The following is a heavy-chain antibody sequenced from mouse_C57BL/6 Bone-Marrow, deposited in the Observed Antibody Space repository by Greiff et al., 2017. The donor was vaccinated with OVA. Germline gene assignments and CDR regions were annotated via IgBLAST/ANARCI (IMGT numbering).Heavy chain of an antibody. CDR1: GFTFSSYG. CDR2: ISSGGSYP. J-gene: IGHJ4*01. CDR3: ARHRLYAMDY. Sequence: EVQLVESGGDLVKPGGSLKLSCAASGFTFSSYGMSWVRQTPDKRLEWVATISSGGSYPYYPDSVKGRFTISRDNAKNTLYLQMSSLKSEDTAMYYCARHRLYAMDYWGQGTSVTVSS. V-gene: IGHV5-6*01.